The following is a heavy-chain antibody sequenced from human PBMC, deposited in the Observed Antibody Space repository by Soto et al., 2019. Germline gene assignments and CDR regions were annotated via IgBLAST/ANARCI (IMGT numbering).Heavy chain of an antibody. CDR1: GFTFRSSA. CDR3: ATGAYCSGGSCSEYYYYYYGMDL. Sequence: SVKVSCKTSGFTFRSSAVQWVRQARGQRLEWIGWLVVGTGNTNYAQKFQQRVTISSDRSTNTVSMELSSLTSEDTAVYYCATGAYCSGGSCSEYYYYYYGMDLWGQGNTVTVSS. D-gene: IGHD2-15*01. J-gene: IGHJ6*02. CDR2: LVVGTGNT. V-gene: IGHV1-58*01.